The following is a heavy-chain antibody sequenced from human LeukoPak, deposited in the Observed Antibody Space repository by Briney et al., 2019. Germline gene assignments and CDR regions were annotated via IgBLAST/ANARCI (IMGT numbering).Heavy chain of an antibody. Sequence: PGGSLRLSCTASGFTFGDYAMSWVRQAPGKGLEWVGFIRSKAYGGTTEYAASVKGRFTISRDDSKSIAYLQMNSLKTEDTAVYYCTREYNVLSYWGQGTLVTVSS. J-gene: IGHJ4*02. CDR1: GFTFGDYA. CDR3: TREYNVLSY. V-gene: IGHV3-49*04. CDR2: IRSKAYGGTT. D-gene: IGHD1-14*01.